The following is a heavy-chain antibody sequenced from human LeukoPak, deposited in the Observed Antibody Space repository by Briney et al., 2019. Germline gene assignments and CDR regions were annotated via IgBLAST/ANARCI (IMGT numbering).Heavy chain of an antibody. J-gene: IGHJ4*02. V-gene: IGHV3-23*01. CDR1: GFTFSSYA. Sequence: PGGSLGLSCAASGFTFSSYAMSWVRQAPGKGLEWVSAISGSGGSTYYADSVKGRFTISRDNSKNTLYLQMNSLRAEDTAVYYCAKGANYYYDSSGYATFDYWGQGTLVTVSS. CDR2: ISGSGGST. CDR3: AKGANYYYDSSGYATFDY. D-gene: IGHD3-22*01.